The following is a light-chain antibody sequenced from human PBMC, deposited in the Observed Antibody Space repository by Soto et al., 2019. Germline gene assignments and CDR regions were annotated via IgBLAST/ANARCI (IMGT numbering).Light chain of an antibody. CDR3: QQSFTTPS. V-gene: IGKV1-39*01. CDR2: ATS. Sequence: DIQMTQPPSSLSASVGDRVNITCRASQTVSSYLNWYQQKPGTVPKLLIYATSNLQSGVPSRFSGRGFGTDFTLTISSLQPEDFATYYCQQSFTTPSFGQGTRLEI. CDR1: QTVSSY. J-gene: IGKJ5*01.